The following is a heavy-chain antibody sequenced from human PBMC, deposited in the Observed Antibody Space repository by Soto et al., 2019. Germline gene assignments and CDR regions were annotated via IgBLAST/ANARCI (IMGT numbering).Heavy chain of an antibody. CDR1: GGTFSSYA. CDR3: ARPRNYGGNSVAEYFQH. Sequence: ASVKVSCKASGGTFSSYAISWVRQAPGQGLEWMGIINPSGGSTSYAQKFQGRVTMTRDTSTSTVYMELSSLRSEDTAVYYCARPRNYGGNSVAEYFQHWGQGTLVTVSS. CDR2: INPSGGST. D-gene: IGHD4-17*01. J-gene: IGHJ1*01. V-gene: IGHV1-46*01.